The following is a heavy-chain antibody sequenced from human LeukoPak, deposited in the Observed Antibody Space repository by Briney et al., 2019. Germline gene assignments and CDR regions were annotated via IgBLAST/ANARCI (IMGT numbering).Heavy chain of an antibody. D-gene: IGHD1-14*01. CDR2: INPGGSST. CDR3: ARSNQADDY. J-gene: IGHJ4*02. V-gene: IGHV3-74*01. CDR1: GFTFSSYW. Sequence: GGSLRLSCAASGFTFSSYWMHWVRQVPGKGPVWVSRINPGGSSTAYADPVKGRFTISRDNAKNTLYLQMDSLRAEDTAIYYCARSNQADDYWGQGTLVTVSS.